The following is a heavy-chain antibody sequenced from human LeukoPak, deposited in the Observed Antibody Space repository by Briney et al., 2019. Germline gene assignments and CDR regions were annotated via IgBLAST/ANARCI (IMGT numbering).Heavy chain of an antibody. V-gene: IGHV3-23*01. Sequence: GGSLRLSCAASGFTFSSYGMSWVRQAPGKGLEWVSAISGSGGSTYYADPVKGRFTISRDNSKNTLYLQMNSLRAEDTAVYYCAKTQDSSGEPDNWFDPWGQGTLVTVSS. J-gene: IGHJ5*02. CDR3: AKTQDSSGEPDNWFDP. CDR1: GFTFSSYG. CDR2: ISGSGGST. D-gene: IGHD3-22*01.